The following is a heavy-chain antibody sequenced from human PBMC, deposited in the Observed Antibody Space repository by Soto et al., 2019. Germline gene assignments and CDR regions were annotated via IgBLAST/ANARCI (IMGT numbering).Heavy chain of an antibody. V-gene: IGHV3-33*05. Sequence: QVQLVESGGGVIQPGGSLRLSCAASRFSISRHGLYWVRQAPGKGPEWVALISYDGTSTFYADSVKGRFTISRDNSKNTLYLQMTSLRADDTAVYFCARDGNTATTHYYHMDLGGKGTTVTVSS. D-gene: IGHD1-7*01. J-gene: IGHJ6*03. CDR1: RFSISRHG. CDR3: ARDGNTATTHYYHMDL. CDR2: ISYDGTST.